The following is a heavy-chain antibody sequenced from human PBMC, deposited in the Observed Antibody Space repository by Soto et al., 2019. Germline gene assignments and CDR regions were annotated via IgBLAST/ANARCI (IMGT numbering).Heavy chain of an antibody. Sequence: QIQVLQSGPEVRKPGTSVKVSCKASGQSFEKTGFTWVRQSLGQGLEWMGWIDTGNGDTKYAQKSRGRVTLTTDTTTRTAYMDMRSLSADDTAVYFCVVCPGIHAGGTCLDFWGQGTLVTVSS. CDR3: VVCPGIHAGGTCLDF. V-gene: IGHV1-18*04. CDR2: IDTGNGDT. J-gene: IGHJ4*02. CDR1: GQSFEKTG. D-gene: IGHD2-15*01.